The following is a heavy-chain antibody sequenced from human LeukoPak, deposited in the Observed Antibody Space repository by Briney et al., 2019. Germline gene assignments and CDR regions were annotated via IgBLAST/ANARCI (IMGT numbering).Heavy chain of an antibody. CDR2: IWYDGTNI. D-gene: IGHD1/OR15-1a*01. Sequence: GTSLRLSCAASGLILSSYGIHWVRQAPGKGLEWVAVIWYDGTNIYYGDSVKGRFTISRDNPKNSVYLQMSSLRAEDTAVYYCLVTTRSRGFDYWGQGTLVTVSS. CDR3: LVTTRSRGFDY. V-gene: IGHV3-33*03. CDR1: GLILSSYG. J-gene: IGHJ4*02.